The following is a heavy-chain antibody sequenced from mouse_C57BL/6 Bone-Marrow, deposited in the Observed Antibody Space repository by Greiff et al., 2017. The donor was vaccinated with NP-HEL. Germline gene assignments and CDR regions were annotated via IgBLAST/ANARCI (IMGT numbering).Heavy chain of an antibody. CDR2: IWSGGST. D-gene: IGHD2-3*01. CDR3: ARRWLLRGNYAMDY. Sequence: VQLQQSGPGLVQPSQSLSITCTVSGFLLTSYGVHWVRQSPGKGLEWLGVIWSGGSTDYNAAFISRLSISKDNSKSQVFFKMNSLQADDTAIYYCARRWLLRGNYAMDYWGQGTSVTVSS. J-gene: IGHJ4*01. V-gene: IGHV2-2*01. CDR1: GFLLTSYG.